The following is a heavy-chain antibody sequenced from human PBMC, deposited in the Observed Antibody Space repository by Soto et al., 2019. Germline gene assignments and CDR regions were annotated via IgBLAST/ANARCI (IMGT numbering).Heavy chain of an antibody. Sequence: VQLVESGGGLVEPGGSLRLTCAVSGAPFSGHWMSWVRQAPGKGLEWVARIKSKKDGGTIEYAAPVKGRLTISRDDARNTLYLQMSSLKTEDTAIYYCTAETYCGGGSCPEYWGQGTLVTVSS. CDR3: TAETYCGGGSCPEY. CDR1: GAPFSGHW. D-gene: IGHD2-15*01. CDR2: IKSKKDGGTI. V-gene: IGHV3-15*01. J-gene: IGHJ4*02.